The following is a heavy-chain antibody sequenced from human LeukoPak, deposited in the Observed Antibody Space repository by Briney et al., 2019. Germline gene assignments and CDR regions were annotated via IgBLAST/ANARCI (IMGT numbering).Heavy chain of an antibody. CDR2: ISSSGSTI. CDR1: GFTFSSYE. CDR3: AREKIAVAGRGFDY. J-gene: IGHJ4*02. Sequence: PGGSLRLSRAASGFTFSSYEMNWVRQAPGKGLEWVSYISSSGSTIYYADSVKGRFTISRDNAKNSLYLQMNSLRAEDTAVYYCAREKIAVAGRGFDYWGQGTLVTVSS. D-gene: IGHD6-19*01. V-gene: IGHV3-48*03.